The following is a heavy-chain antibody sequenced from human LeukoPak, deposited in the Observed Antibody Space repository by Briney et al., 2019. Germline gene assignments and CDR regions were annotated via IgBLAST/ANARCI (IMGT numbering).Heavy chain of an antibody. CDR1: GFTFSSYA. J-gene: IGHJ6*03. Sequence: GGSLRLSCAASGFTFSSYAMRWVRQAPGKGLEWVSAISGSGGSTYYADSVKGRFTISRDNSKNTLYRQMNSLRPEHTAVDYCAKEWNPVAVNFMDLWGKGTTVTVSS. V-gene: IGHV3-23*01. CDR2: ISGSGGST. D-gene: IGHD1-1*01. CDR3: AKEWNPVAVNFMDL.